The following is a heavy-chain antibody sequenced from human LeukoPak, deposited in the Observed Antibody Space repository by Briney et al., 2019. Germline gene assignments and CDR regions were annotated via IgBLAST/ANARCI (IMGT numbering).Heavy chain of an antibody. D-gene: IGHD2-15*01. CDR1: GGSISNSSYY. Sequence: SETLSLTCTVSGGSISNSSYYWGWIRQPPGKGLDWIGSLYYSGSTYYNSSLKSRLIISVDTSKNQFSLKLRSVTAADTAVYYCARVRYCSGGSCRRHDAFQIWGQGTMVTVSS. CDR2: LYYSGST. J-gene: IGHJ3*02. V-gene: IGHV4-39*07. CDR3: ARVRYCSGGSCRRHDAFQI.